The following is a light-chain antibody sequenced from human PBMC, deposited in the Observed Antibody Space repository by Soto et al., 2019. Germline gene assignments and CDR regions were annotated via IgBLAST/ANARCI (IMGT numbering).Light chain of an antibody. J-gene: IGKJ4*01. CDR1: QSISSN. CDR3: QQYDNWLT. V-gene: IGKV3-15*01. CDR2: GPS. Sequence: EIVLTQSTGTLALFPGEGATLSCGASQSISSNYLAWYRQKPGQAPRLLIYGPSTRATGIPARFSGSGSGTEFTLTISSLQSEDFAVYYCQQYDNWLTFGGGTKVDI.